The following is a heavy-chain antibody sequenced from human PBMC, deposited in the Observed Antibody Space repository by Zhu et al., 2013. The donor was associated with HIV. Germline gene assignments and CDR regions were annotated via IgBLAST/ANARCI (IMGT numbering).Heavy chain of an antibody. CDR2: ISAHNGKT. CDR3: ARDWDGDYDNAIEYLQH. CDR1: GYTFTNYG. Sequence: QVQLVQSGAEVKKPGASVKVSCKASGYTFTNYGISWVRQAPGQGLEWMGWISAHNGKTNYEEKFEGRVTMTTDTSTSTAYMDLRSLRSEDTAVYYCARDWDGDYDNAIEYLQHWGPGHPGHRLV. D-gene: IGHD4-17*01. J-gene: IGHJ1*01. V-gene: IGHV1-18*01.